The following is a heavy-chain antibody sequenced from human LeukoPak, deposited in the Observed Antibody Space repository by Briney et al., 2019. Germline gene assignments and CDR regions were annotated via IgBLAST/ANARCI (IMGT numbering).Heavy chain of an antibody. J-gene: IGHJ4*02. CDR2: IIPIFGTA. V-gene: IGHV1-69*13. Sequence: SVKVSCKASGGTFSSYAISWVRQALGQGLEWMGGIIPIFGTANYAQKFQGRVTITADESTSTAYMELSSLRSEDTAVYYCARAAPFWGSGSHGGYFDYWGQGTLVTVSS. D-gene: IGHD3-10*01. CDR3: ARAAPFWGSGSHGGYFDY. CDR1: GGTFSSYA.